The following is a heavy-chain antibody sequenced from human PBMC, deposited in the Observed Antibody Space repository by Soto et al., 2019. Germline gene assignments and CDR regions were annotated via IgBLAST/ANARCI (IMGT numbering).Heavy chain of an antibody. J-gene: IGHJ5*02. CDR1: GFTFSSYA. Sequence: PGGSLRLSCAASGFTFSSYAMSWVRQAPGKGLEWVSAISGSGGSTYYADSVKGRFTISRDNSKNTLYLQMNSLRAEDTAVYYCAKGSSGYPITNWFEPWGQGTLVTVSS. CDR2: ISGSGGST. CDR3: AKGSSGYPITNWFEP. V-gene: IGHV3-23*01. D-gene: IGHD3-22*01.